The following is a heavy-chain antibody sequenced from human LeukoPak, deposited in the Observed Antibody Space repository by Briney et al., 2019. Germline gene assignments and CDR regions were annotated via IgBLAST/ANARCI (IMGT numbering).Heavy chain of an antibody. J-gene: IGHJ4*02. D-gene: IGHD6-25*01. CDR3: TRNWGSGGSYLFDS. CDR2: IYNSEYT. Sequence: SDPLSLTCTVSGASISGFYWSWLRAPPGKGLEWIGCIYNSEYTKYNPSLKSRFSISFDKSRNQLSLTIKYVTDADTAVYYCTRNWGSGGSYLFDSWGQGTLVTVSS. CDR1: GASISGFY. V-gene: IGHV4-4*08.